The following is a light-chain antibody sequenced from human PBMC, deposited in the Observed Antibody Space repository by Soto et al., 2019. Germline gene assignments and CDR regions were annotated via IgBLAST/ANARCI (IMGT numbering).Light chain of an antibody. Sequence: DIQMTQSPSSVSASVGYRVTITCRASQSISSFLNWYQKKPGKAPKLLIYAASSLQRGVLSRFSGSRSETDLTLTIRSLQPEDFATYYCQQSYSTPRTFGQWTKVAMK. CDR1: QSISSF. CDR3: QQSYSTPRT. CDR2: AAS. J-gene: IGKJ1*01. V-gene: IGKV1-39*01.